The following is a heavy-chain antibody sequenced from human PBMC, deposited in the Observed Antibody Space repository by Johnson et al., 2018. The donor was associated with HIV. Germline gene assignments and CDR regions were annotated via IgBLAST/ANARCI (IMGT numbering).Heavy chain of an antibody. J-gene: IGHJ3*02. CDR2: ISYDGSDK. D-gene: IGHD6-6*01. CDR1: GFTFSSYA. Sequence: VQLVESGGGVVQPGRSLRLSCAASGFTFSSYAMHWVRQAPGKGLEWVAVISYDGSDKYYADSVKGRFTISRENAKNSLYLQMNSLRAGDTAVYYCAKVHSSSSNGFDIWGQGTMVTVSS. V-gene: IGHV3-30*14. CDR3: AKVHSSSSNGFDI.